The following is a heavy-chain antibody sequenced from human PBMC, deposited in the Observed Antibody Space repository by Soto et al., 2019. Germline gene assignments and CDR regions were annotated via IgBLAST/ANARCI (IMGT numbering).Heavy chain of an antibody. J-gene: IGHJ4*02. V-gene: IGHV3-15*01. CDR3: TTSYWNVVYYFDY. D-gene: IGHD1-1*01. CDR1: GFTFSNAW. CDR2: IKSKTDGGTT. Sequence: PGGSLRLSCAASGFTFSNAWMSWVRQAPGKGLEWVGRIKSKTDGGTTDYAAPVKGRFTISRDDSKNTLYLQMNSLKTEDTAVYYCTTSYWNVVYYFDYWGQGTLVTVSS.